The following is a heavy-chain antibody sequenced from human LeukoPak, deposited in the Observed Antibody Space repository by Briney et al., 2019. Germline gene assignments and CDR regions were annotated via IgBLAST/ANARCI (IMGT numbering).Heavy chain of an antibody. CDR2: ISGSGGST. CDR1: GFTFSSYA. J-gene: IGHJ4*02. Sequence: GGSLRLSCAASGFTFSSYAMSWVRQAPGKGLEWVSAISGSGGSTYYADSVKGRFAISRDNSKNTLYLQMNSLRAEDTAVYYCAKDLYDSSGFDYWGQGTLVTVSS. V-gene: IGHV3-23*01. CDR3: AKDLYDSSGFDY. D-gene: IGHD3-22*01.